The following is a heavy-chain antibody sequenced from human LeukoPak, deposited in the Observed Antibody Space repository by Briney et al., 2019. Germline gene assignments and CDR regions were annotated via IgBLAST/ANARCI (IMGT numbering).Heavy chain of an antibody. CDR3: ARDFEGCSGGSCGGAFDI. V-gene: IGHV4-4*07. J-gene: IGHJ3*02. D-gene: IGHD2-15*01. Sequence: SETLSLTCTVSGGSISSYYWSWVRQPAGKGLEWIGRIYTSGSTNYNPSLKSRVTMSVDTSKNQFSLKLSSVTAADTAVYYCARDFEGCSGGSCGGAFDIWGQGTMVTVSS. CDR2: IYTSGST. CDR1: GGSISSYY.